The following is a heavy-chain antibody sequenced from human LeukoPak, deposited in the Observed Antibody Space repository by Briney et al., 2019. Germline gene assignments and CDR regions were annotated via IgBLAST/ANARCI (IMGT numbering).Heavy chain of an antibody. D-gene: IGHD5-24*01. Sequence: PSETLSLTCTVSGGSISSGDYYWSWIRQPPGKGLEWIGYIYYSGSTNYNPSLKSRVTISVDTSKNQFSLKLSSVTAADTAVYYCARDYGPGIERAYWYFDLWGRGTLVTVSS. CDR3: ARDYGPGIERAYWYFDL. V-gene: IGHV4-61*08. CDR2: IYYSGST. CDR1: GGSISSGDYY. J-gene: IGHJ2*01.